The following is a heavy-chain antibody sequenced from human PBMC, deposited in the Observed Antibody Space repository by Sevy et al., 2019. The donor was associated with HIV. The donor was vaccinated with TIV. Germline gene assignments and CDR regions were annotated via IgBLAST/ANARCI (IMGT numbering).Heavy chain of an antibody. CDR2: VSYDGSIK. CDR1: GFTFKTYA. V-gene: IGHV3-30-3*01. D-gene: IGHD3-10*01. J-gene: IGHJ4*02. Sequence: GGSLRLSCVVSGFTFKTYAVYWVRQAPGKGLEWVAVVSYDGSIKYNTDSVKGRFTISRDNSKNIVFLQMNSLRPGDTAVYYCARGTSGATVLSSLGYWGQGTLVTVSS. CDR3: ARGTSGATVLSSLGY.